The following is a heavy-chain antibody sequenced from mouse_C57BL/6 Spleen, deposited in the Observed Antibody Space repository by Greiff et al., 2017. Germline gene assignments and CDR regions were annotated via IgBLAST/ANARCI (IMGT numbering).Heavy chain of an antibody. J-gene: IGHJ4*01. Sequence: VQLQPSGPELVKPGALVKISCKASGYAFRSSWMNWVKQRPGKGLEWIGRIYPGDGDTNYNGKFKGKAALTADESSSTAYMQLSSLTSEDSAVYFCARGKVYDYAYAMDYWGQGTSVTVSS. CDR1: GYAFRSSW. D-gene: IGHD2-4*01. CDR3: ARGKVYDYAYAMDY. V-gene: IGHV1-82*01. CDR2: IYPGDGDT.